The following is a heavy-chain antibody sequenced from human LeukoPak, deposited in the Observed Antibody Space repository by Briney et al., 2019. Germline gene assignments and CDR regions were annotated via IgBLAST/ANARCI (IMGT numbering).Heavy chain of an antibody. D-gene: IGHD5-18*01. CDR1: GFTFDDYG. CDR3: AKVGSGYGAFDY. J-gene: IGHJ4*02. Sequence: GGSLRLSCAASGFTFDDYGMIWVRQAPGKGLEWVSAISGSGGSTYYADSVKGRFTISRDNSKNTLYLQMNSLRAEDTAVYYCAKVGSGYGAFDYWGQGTLVTVSS. CDR2: ISGSGGST. V-gene: IGHV3-23*01.